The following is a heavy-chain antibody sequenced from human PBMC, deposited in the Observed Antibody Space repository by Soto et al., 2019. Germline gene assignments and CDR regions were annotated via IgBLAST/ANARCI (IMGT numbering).Heavy chain of an antibody. CDR2: IYYSGST. J-gene: IGHJ4*02. CDR3: AGVVITTIDY. V-gene: IGHV4-31*03. Sequence: SETLSLTCTVSGVSISSGGYYWSWIRQHPGKGLEWIGYIYYSGSTYYNPSLKSRVTISVDTSKNQFSLKLSSVTAADTAVYYCAGVVITTIDYWGQGTLVTVSS. CDR1: GVSISSGGYY. D-gene: IGHD3-22*01.